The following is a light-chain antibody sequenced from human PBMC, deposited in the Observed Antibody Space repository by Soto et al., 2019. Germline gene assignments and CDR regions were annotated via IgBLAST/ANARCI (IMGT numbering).Light chain of an antibody. V-gene: IGKV1-9*01. CDR1: QGINTF. CDR2: AAS. CDR3: QQYNVYSWT. J-gene: IGKJ1*01. Sequence: IQLTQSPSSLSASVGDRVTITCRASQGINTFLAWYQQKPGKAPKLLIYAASTLQSGVPSRFSGSGSGTEFTLTISSLQPDDFATYYCQQYNVYSWTFGQGTKVEIK.